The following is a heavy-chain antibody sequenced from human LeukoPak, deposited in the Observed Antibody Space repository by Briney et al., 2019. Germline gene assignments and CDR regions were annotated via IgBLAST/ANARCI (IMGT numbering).Heavy chain of an antibody. V-gene: IGHV3-74*03. CDR3: ARASTTVPNLLDY. CDR1: GFTLSTYW. D-gene: IGHD4-17*01. Sequence: GGSLRLSCAAYGFTLSTYWMHWVSQAPGKGLLWVSRINGDGTSTKYADSVKGRFTISRDNARHTLYLQMNSLRAEDTAVYYCARASTTVPNLLDYWGQGTLVTVSS. J-gene: IGHJ4*02. CDR2: INGDGTST.